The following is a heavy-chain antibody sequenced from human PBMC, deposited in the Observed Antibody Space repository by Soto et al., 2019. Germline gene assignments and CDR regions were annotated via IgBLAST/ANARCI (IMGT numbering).Heavy chain of an antibody. CDR2: VHHSWGS. J-gene: IGHJ6*02. CDR3: ARQGFGPLHGRVDV. Sequence: QVQLQESGPGLVKPSETLSLSCTVSGGSISSYYWSWLRQSPGKRMEWIGYVHHSWGSSYNPSLQSRVAISLDPAKSQFSLKVTSVTATDASVYYCARQGFGPLHGRVDVWGQGTTVTVSS. CDR1: GGSISSYY. V-gene: IGHV4-59*08. D-gene: IGHD3-10*01.